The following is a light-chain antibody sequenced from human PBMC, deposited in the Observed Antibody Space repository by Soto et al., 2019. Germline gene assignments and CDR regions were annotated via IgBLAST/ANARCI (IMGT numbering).Light chain of an antibody. J-gene: IGKJ2*01. CDR3: QQYNNWPIYT. Sequence: EIVMTQSPATLSVSPGEKATLACKASQSVSSNLAWFQQKPGQAPRLLIYDASTRATGIPAGFSGSGSGTDFTLTISSLQSKDFAVYYCQQYNNWPIYTFGQGTKVDIK. V-gene: IGKV3-15*01. CDR1: QSVSSN. CDR2: DAS.